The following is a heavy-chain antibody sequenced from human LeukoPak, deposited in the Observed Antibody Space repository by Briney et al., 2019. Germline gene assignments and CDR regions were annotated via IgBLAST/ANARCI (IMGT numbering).Heavy chain of an antibody. Sequence: GGSLRLSCAASGFTFSIASMSWVRQAPGKGLEWVGQIKTKTDGGTTDHAAPVEGRFTISRDDSKNTLYLQMSSLKTEDTAVYYCTTHRGYSSSPTFDYWGQGTLVTVSS. J-gene: IGHJ4*02. CDR3: TTHRGYSSSPTFDY. V-gene: IGHV3-15*01. CDR1: GFTFSIAS. D-gene: IGHD6-13*01. CDR2: IKTKTDGGTT.